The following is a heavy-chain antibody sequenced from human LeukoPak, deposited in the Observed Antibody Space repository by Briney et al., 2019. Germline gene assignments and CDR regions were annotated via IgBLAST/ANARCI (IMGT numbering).Heavy chain of an antibody. J-gene: IGHJ6*02. CDR1: GFTFSSYA. Sequence: GGSLRLSCAASGFTFSSYAMHWVRQAPGKGLEWVAVISYDGSNKYYADSVKGRFTISRDNSKNTLYLQMNSLRAEDTAVYYCARGGILTVYYYYGMDVWGQGTTVTVSS. CDR2: ISYDGSNK. V-gene: IGHV3-30-3*01. CDR3: ARGGILTVYYYYGMDV. D-gene: IGHD3-9*01.